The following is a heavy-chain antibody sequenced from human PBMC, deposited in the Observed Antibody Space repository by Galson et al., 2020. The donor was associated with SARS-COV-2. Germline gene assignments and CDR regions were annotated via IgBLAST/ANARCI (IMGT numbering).Heavy chain of an antibody. CDR3: ARDRKDENRRSGQFDN. V-gene: IGHV4-39*07. Sequence: SQTLSLTCIVSGDSISRYDDYWGWVRQTPGKGLEWIGSIYYTGATYYNPALQSRLTISVDTSKNHFSLKLSSVTAADTAIYFCARDRKDENRRSGQFDNWGQGTLVTVSS. J-gene: IGHJ4*02. D-gene: IGHD3-3*01. CDR2: IYYTGAT. CDR1: GDSISRYDDY.